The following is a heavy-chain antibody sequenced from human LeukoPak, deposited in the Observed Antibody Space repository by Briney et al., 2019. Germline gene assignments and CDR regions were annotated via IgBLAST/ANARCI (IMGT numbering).Heavy chain of an antibody. CDR1: GFTFSSYG. V-gene: IGHV3-30*18. CDR3: AKASGASIAAAGIDY. CDR2: ISYDGSNK. J-gene: IGHJ4*02. Sequence: GGSLRLSCAASGFTFSSYGMHWVRQAPGKGLEWVAVISYDGSNKYYADSVKGRFTISRDNSKNTLYLQMNSLRAEDTAVYYCAKASGASIAAAGIDYWGQGTLVTVSS. D-gene: IGHD6-13*01.